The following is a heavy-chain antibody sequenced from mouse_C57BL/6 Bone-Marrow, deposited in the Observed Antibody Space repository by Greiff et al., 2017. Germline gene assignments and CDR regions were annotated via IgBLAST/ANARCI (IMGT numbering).Heavy chain of an antibody. CDR1: GYAFSSSW. V-gene: IGHV1-82*01. J-gene: IGHJ1*03. CDR3: ARRFTTVVATSDV. D-gene: IGHD1-1*01. CDR2: IYPGDGDT. Sequence: QVQLQQSGPELVKPGASVKISCKASGYAFSSSWMNWVKQRPGKGLEWIGQIYPGDGDTNYNGKFKGKATLTADKSSSTAYMQLSSLTSEDSAVYFCARRFTTVVATSDVWGTGTTVTVSS.